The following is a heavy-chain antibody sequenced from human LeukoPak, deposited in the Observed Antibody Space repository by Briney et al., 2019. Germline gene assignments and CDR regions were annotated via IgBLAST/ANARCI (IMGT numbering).Heavy chain of an antibody. CDR1: GFTFSSYG. Sequence: GGSLRLSCAASGFTFSSYGMHWVRQAPGKGLEWVAVISYDGSSKYYADSVKGRFTISRDNSKNTLYLQMNSLRAEDTAVYYCARVRGYSGYDVFDYWGQGTLVTVSS. CDR2: ISYDGSSK. CDR3: ARVRGYSGYDVFDY. J-gene: IGHJ4*02. V-gene: IGHV3-30*03. D-gene: IGHD5-12*01.